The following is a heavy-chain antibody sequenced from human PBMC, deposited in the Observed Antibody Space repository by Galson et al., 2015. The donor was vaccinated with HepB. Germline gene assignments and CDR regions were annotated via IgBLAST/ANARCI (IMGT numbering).Heavy chain of an antibody. Sequence: SLRLSCAASGFFFSGNAMSWVRQAPGKGLEWVSAIGSDFNTHYTDSVKGRFTISRDNSRNTLYLQMSGLRAEDTAVYYCARGRWQLVRLGTLDYYYYGMDVWGQGTTVIVSS. CDR3: ARGRWQLVRLGTLDYYYYGMDV. CDR2: IGSDFNT. CDR1: GFFFSGNA. V-gene: IGHV3-23*01. D-gene: IGHD6-6*01. J-gene: IGHJ6*02.